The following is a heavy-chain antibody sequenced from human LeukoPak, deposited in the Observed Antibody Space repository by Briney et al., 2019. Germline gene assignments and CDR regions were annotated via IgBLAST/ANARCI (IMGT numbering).Heavy chain of an antibody. CDR2: INHGGST. CDR3: AKSNGYGLVDI. D-gene: IGHD3-10*01. CDR1: GGSFSDYY. V-gene: IGHV4-34*01. J-gene: IGHJ3*02. Sequence: PSETLSPTCAVYGGSFSDYYWSWIRQPPGKGLEWIGEINHGGSTNYNPSLKSRVTISVDTSRNQFSLKLNSVTAADTAVYYCAKSNGYGLVDIWGQGTMVTVSS.